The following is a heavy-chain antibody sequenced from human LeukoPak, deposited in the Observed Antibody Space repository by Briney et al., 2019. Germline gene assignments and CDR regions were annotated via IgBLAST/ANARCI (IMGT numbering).Heavy chain of an antibody. CDR3: AATKTFDH. CDR1: GFTFSSYG. J-gene: IGHJ4*02. D-gene: IGHD1-26*01. Sequence: PGGSLRLSCVASGFTFSSYGMHWVRQAPGKGLEWVAVISYDGSNKHYVDSVKGRFTISRDNSKNTVHLQMNSLRVEDTAVYYCAATKTFDHWGQGTLVTVSS. V-gene: IGHV3-30*03. CDR2: ISYDGSNK.